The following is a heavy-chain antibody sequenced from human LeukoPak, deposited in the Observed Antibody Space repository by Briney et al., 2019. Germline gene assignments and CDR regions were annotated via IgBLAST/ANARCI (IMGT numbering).Heavy chain of an antibody. J-gene: IGHJ4*02. D-gene: IGHD3-10*01. CDR1: GFTFDDYA. CDR3: AKDLYGSGSIAVFDY. V-gene: IGHV3-9*01. CDR2: ISWNSGSI. Sequence: SLRLSCAASGFTFDDYAMHWVRQAPGKGLEWVSGISWNSGSIGYADSVKGRFTISRDNAKNSLYLQMNSLRAEDTALYYCAKDLYGSGSIAVFDYWGQGTLVTVSS.